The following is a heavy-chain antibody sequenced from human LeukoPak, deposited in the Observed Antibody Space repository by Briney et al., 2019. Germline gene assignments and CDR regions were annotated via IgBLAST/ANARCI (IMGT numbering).Heavy chain of an antibody. CDR2: IYYSGST. V-gene: IGHV4-59*08. Sequence: PSETLSLTCTVSGGSISSYYWSWIRQPPGKGLEWIGYIYYSGSTNYNPSLKSRVTISVDTSKNQFSLKLSSVTAADTAVYYCARVAGWLAEEYYFDYRGQGTLVTVSS. J-gene: IGHJ4*02. CDR3: ARVAGWLAEEYYFDY. D-gene: IGHD6-19*01. CDR1: GGSISSYY.